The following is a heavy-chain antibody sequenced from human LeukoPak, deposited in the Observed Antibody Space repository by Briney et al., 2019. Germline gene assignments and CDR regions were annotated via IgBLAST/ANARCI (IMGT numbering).Heavy chain of an antibody. J-gene: IGHJ4*02. V-gene: IGHV4-59*08. CDR1: GGSISSYY. D-gene: IGHD3-22*01. CDR3: ASSIEEYYYDSSGYYNDY. Sequence: SETLSLTCTVSGGSISSYYWSWIRQPPGKGLEWIGYIHYRGSANYNPSLKSRVTISVDTSKNQFSLKLSSVTAADTAVYYCASSIEEYYYDSSGYYNDYWGQGTLVTVSS. CDR2: IHYRGSA.